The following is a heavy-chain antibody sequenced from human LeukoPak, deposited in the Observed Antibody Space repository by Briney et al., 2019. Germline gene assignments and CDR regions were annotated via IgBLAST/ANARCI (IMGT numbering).Heavy chain of an antibody. CDR2: ISTSGST. V-gene: IGHV4-4*07. CDR1: GFSISSYY. CDR3: ARSSIVYRRPFDY. Sequence: SETLSLTCTVSGFSISSYYWSWIRQPAGKGLEWIGRISTSGSTNYNPSLKRRVIMSVDTTKKQFSLKLSSVAAADTAVYYCARSSIVYRRPFDYWGQGTLVTVSS. J-gene: IGHJ4*02. D-gene: IGHD2-15*01.